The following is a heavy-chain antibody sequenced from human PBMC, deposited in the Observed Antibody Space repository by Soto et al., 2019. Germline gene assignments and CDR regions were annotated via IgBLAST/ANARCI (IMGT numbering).Heavy chain of an antibody. D-gene: IGHD6-19*01. Sequence: GGSLRLSCAASGFTFSSYGMHWVRQAPGKGLEWVAVIWYDGSNKYYADSVKGRFTISRDNSKNTLYLQMNSLRAEDTAVYYCALAVADYYFDYWGQGTLVTVSS. CDR2: IWYDGSNK. CDR1: GFTFSSYG. V-gene: IGHV3-33*01. CDR3: ALAVADYYFDY. J-gene: IGHJ4*02.